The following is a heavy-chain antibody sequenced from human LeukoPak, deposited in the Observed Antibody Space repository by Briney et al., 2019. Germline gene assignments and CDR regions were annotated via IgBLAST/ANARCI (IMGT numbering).Heavy chain of an antibody. D-gene: IGHD2-2*02. Sequence: ETLSLTCTVSGGSISSYYWSWIRQPPGKGLEWIGYIYYSGSTNYNPSLKSRVTISVDTSKNQFSLKLSSVTAADTAVYYCARDQGCSSTSCYNAFDIWGQGTMVTVSS. CDR3: ARDQGCSSTSCYNAFDI. V-gene: IGHV4-59*01. CDR2: IYYSGST. CDR1: GGSISSYY. J-gene: IGHJ3*02.